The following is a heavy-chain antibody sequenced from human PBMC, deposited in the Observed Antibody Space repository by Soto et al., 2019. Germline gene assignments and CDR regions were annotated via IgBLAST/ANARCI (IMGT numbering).Heavy chain of an antibody. Sequence: QPLSLTCAISGDSVSSNSAAWNWIRQSPSRGLEWLGRTYYRSKWYNDYAVSVKSRITINPDTSKNQFSLQLNSVTPEDTAVYYCARDGTNFNDVRSVSIWFDSWGQGTRVTVFS. V-gene: IGHV6-1*01. CDR2: TYYRSKWYN. D-gene: IGHD1-20*01. CDR3: ARDGTNFNDVRSVSIWFDS. CDR1: GDSVSSNSAA. J-gene: IGHJ5*01.